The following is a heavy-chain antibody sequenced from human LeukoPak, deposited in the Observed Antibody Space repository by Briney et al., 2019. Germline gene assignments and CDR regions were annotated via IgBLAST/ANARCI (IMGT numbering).Heavy chain of an antibody. D-gene: IGHD1-14*01. CDR1: GFTYNNYY. Sequence: GGSLRLSCAASGFTYNNYYMSWVRQAQGKGLEWVANINQDGSRRYYMDSVKGRFTISRDNAKKSVYLQMDSLRAEDTAVYYCARSLLPEDLWGQGTLVTVS. V-gene: IGHV3-7*01. CDR2: INQDGSRR. J-gene: IGHJ5*02. CDR3: ARSLLPEDL.